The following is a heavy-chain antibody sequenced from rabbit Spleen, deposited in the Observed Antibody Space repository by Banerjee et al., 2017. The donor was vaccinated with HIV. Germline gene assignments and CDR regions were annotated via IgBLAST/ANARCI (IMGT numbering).Heavy chain of an antibody. CDR3: ARDTGTSFSTYGMDL. J-gene: IGHJ6*01. CDR1: GFSFNSGYD. D-gene: IGHD8-1*01. Sequence: QSLEESGGGLVKPGASLTLTCKASGFSFNSGYDMCWVRQAPGKGLEWIACIYAGSSGSTYSAIWAKGRFTISKASSTTVTLQMTSLTAADTATYFCARDTGTSFSTYGMDLWGPGTLVTVS. V-gene: IGHV1S40*01. CDR2: IYAGSSGST.